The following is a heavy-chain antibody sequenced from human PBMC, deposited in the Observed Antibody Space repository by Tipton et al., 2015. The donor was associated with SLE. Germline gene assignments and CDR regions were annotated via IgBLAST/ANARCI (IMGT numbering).Heavy chain of an antibody. CDR3: ARVEGLGPLGV. CDR2: INHSGDT. CDR1: GGSFSGYY. Sequence: TLSLTCAVYGGSFSGYYWSWIRQPPGKGLEWIGEINHSGDTNYNPSLKSRVTISVDTSKNQFSLKLSSVTAADTAVYYCARVEGLGPLGVWGQGTTVTVSS. V-gene: IGHV4-34*09. J-gene: IGHJ6*02.